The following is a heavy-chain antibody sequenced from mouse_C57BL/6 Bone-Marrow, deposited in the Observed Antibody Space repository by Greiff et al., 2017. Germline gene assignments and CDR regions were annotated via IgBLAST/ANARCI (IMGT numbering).Heavy chain of an antibody. CDR2: LYPRSGNT. Sequence: VQLVESGAELARPGASVKLSCKASGYTFTSYGISWVKQRTGQGLEWIGELYPRSGNTYYNEKFKGKATLTADKSSSAAYMELRILTSKDSAVYFCARRFTTVVAETAYWYFDVWGTGTTVTVSS. J-gene: IGHJ1*03. D-gene: IGHD1-1*01. V-gene: IGHV1-81*01. CDR3: ARRFTTVVAETAYWYFDV. CDR1: GYTFTSYG.